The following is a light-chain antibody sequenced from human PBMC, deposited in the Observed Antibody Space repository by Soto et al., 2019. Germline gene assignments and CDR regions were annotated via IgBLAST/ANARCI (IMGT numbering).Light chain of an antibody. CDR3: QQYDNWPPWT. Sequence: SQSVSSNLAWYQQKPGQAPRLLIYGASTRATGIPARFSGSGSGTEFTLTISSLQSEDFAVYYCQQYDNWPPWTFGQGTKVDI. V-gene: IGKV3-15*01. CDR1: QSVSSN. CDR2: GAS. J-gene: IGKJ1*01.